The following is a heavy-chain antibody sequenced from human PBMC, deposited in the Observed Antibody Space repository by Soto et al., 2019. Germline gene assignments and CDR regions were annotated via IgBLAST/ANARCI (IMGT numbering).Heavy chain of an antibody. CDR2: TSGSGGGA. D-gene: IGHD2-2*01. V-gene: IGHV3-23*01. CDR1: GFTFSTYA. Sequence: EVQLLESGGGLVQPGGSLRLSCEASGFTFSTYAMSWVRQAPGMGLEWVSGTSGSGGGAHYADSVKGRFTISRDNSNSTLYLQRNSLRAEDTATYSCAKDRLPAATYWDFDLWGRGTLVIVSS. J-gene: IGHJ2*01. CDR3: AKDRLPAATYWDFDL.